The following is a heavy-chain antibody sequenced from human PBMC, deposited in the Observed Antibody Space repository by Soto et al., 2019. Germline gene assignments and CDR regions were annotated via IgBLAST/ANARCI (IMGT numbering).Heavy chain of an antibody. CDR1: GGSISSSGYS. V-gene: IGHV4-30-2*01. J-gene: IGHJ4*02. D-gene: IGHD6-13*01. Sequence: QLQLQESGSGLVKPSQTLSLTCAVSGGSISSSGYSWSWIRQPPGKGLEWVGYVYHSGSTYYNPSLRSRVTISVYRSKNQFSLKLSSVTAADTAVYYCASSHAGAHITAAVHWGQGTLVTVSS. CDR3: ASSHAGAHITAAVH. CDR2: VYHSGST.